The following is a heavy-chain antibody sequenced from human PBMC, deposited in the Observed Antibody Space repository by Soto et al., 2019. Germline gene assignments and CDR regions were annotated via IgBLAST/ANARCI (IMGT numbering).Heavy chain of an antibody. CDR2: IYHSGTT. CDR1: GYSISSGYY. Sequence: SETLSLTCAVSGYSISSGYYWGWVRQPPGKGLEWIGTIYHSGTTFYNPSLKSRVTMSVDTSKNQFSLNLNSVTAADTAVYYCARDRFGAGWTDDDYWGQGILVTVSS. CDR3: ARDRFGAGWTDDDY. D-gene: IGHD6-19*01. J-gene: IGHJ4*02. V-gene: IGHV4-38-2*02.